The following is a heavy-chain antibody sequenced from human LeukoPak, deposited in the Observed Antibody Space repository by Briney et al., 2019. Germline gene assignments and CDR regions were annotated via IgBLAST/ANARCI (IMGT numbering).Heavy chain of an antibody. CDR1: GFTFSSYA. CDR2: IYYSGST. V-gene: IGHV4-39*01. J-gene: IGHJ4*02. D-gene: IGHD5-12*01. CDR3: ARKYTGYGPGLYMDYFEY. Sequence: PGGSLRLSCAASGFTFSSYAMSWVRQAPGKGLEWIGSIYYSGSTYYNPSLKSRVTMSVDTSKNQFSLRLSSVTAADTAVYYCARKYTGYGPGLYMDYFEYWGQGALVTVSS.